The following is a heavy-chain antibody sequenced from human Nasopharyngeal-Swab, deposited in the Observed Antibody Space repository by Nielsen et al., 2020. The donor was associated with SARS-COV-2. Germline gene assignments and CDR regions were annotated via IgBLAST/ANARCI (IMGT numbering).Heavy chain of an antibody. CDR2: ILVNRYT. Sequence: LRLSCTVSGGSITSSRHRWGWIRQPPGKGLQWIGQILVNRYTEYHPSVRGRITVYADTSENYFSLRLSSVTAADTAVYYCARLDPFGSEDKWGQGTLVTVSS. J-gene: IGHJ4*02. CDR3: ARLDPFGSEDK. V-gene: IGHV4-39*02. CDR1: GGSITSSRHR. D-gene: IGHD3-3*01.